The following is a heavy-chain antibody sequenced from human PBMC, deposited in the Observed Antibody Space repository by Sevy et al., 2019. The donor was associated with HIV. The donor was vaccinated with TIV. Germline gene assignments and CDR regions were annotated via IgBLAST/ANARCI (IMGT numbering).Heavy chain of an antibody. J-gene: IGHJ3*02. CDR1: GFTVSSNY. Sequence: GGSLRLSCAASGFTVSSNYMSWVRQAPGKGLEWVSVIYSGGSTYYADSVKGRFTISRDNSKNTLYLQTNSLRAEDTAVYYCARDRNYYDSSGYYRGLGAFDIWGQGTMVTVSS. V-gene: IGHV3-53*01. CDR2: IYSGGST. D-gene: IGHD3-22*01. CDR3: ARDRNYYDSSGYYRGLGAFDI.